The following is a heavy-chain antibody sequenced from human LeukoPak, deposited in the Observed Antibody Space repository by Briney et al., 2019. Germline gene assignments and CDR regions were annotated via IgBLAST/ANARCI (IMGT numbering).Heavy chain of an antibody. CDR1: GFSFGDYA. J-gene: IGHJ4*02. CDR2: IRTKYYGGAA. D-gene: IGHD1-14*01. CDR3: TRTPGDAFHPGRYYFDY. V-gene: IGHV3-49*04. Sequence: TGGSLRLSCTTSGFSFGDYAVSWVRQAPGKGLEWVSFIRTKYYGGAAEYAASVKGRFTVSRDDSKSIAYLQITSLKTEDTAVYYCTRTPGDAFHPGRYYFDYWGRGTLVTVSS.